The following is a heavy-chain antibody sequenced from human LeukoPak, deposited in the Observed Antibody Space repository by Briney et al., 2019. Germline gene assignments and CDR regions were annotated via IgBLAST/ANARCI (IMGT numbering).Heavy chain of an antibody. D-gene: IGHD3-22*01. Sequence: GGSLRLSCAASGFTFSSYAMSWVRQAPGKGLEWVSAISGSGGSTYYADSVKGRFTISRDNPKNTLYLQMNSLRAEDTAVYYCAKDRRYDSRVLSYYFDYWGQGTLVTVSS. J-gene: IGHJ4*02. V-gene: IGHV3-23*01. CDR3: AKDRRYDSRVLSYYFDY. CDR1: GFTFSSYA. CDR2: ISGSGGST.